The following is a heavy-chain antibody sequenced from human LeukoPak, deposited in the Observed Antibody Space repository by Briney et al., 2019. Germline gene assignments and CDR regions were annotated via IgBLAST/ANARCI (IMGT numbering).Heavy chain of an antibody. D-gene: IGHD3-22*01. CDR2: ISSSSSTI. Sequence: PGGSLRLSCAASGFIFSRYWMSWIRQAPERGLEWVSYISSSSSTIYYADSVKGRFTISRDNAKNSLYLQMNSLRAEDTAVYYCASANLGKYDSSAHDEYYFDYWGQGTLVTVSS. V-gene: IGHV3-48*01. J-gene: IGHJ4*02. CDR3: ASANLGKYDSSAHDEYYFDY. CDR1: GFIFSRYW.